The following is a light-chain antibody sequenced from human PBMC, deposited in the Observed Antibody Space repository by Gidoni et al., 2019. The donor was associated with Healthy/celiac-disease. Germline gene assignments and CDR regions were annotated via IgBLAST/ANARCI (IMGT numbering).Light chain of an antibody. CDR2: GAS. CDR1: QSVLYSSNNKNY. CDR3: QQYYSTPPT. J-gene: IGKJ4*01. V-gene: IGKV4-1*01. Sequence: DIVMTQSPDSLAVSLGERATINCKSSQSVLYSSNNKNYLAWYQQKPGQPPKLLIYGASTRESGVPARFSGSGSGTDFTLTISRLPAEDVAVYYCQQYYSTPPTFGGGTKVEIK.